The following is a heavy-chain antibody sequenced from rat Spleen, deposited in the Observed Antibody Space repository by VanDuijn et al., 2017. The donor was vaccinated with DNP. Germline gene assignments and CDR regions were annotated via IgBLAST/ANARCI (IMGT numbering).Heavy chain of an antibody. CDR1: GFTFSNCN. J-gene: IGHJ3*01. Sequence: EVQLVESGGGLVQPGRSLKLSCAASGFTFSNCNMAWVRQAPKKGLEWVATISNTGGSSDYRDSVKGRFTIFRDDAKSTLYLQMDSLRSEDTATYYCASRVVHYGLLRGFAYWGQGTLVTVSS. CDR3: ASRVVHYGLLRGFAY. D-gene: IGHD1-6*01. V-gene: IGHV5-7*01. CDR2: ISNTGGSS.